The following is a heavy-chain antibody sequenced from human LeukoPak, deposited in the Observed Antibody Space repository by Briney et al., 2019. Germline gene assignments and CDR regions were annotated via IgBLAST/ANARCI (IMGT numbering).Heavy chain of an antibody. J-gene: IGHJ5*02. D-gene: IGHD2-15*01. CDR1: GFTVDTNY. V-gene: IGHV3-53*01. Sequence: GGSLRLSCAASGFTVDTNYMNWVRQAPGKGLEWVSVMYSDGTTYYADSVKGRFIISRDNLKNTLYLQMNSLRAEDTAVYYCAKLALAYCSGGSCYSGWFDPWGQGTLVTVSS. CDR2: MYSDGTT. CDR3: AKLALAYCSGGSCYSGWFDP.